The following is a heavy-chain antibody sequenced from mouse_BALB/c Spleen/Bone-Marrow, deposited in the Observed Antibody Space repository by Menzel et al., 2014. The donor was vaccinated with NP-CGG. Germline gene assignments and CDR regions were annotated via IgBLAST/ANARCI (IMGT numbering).Heavy chain of an antibody. CDR3: ASVYDYGRGCAMDY. D-gene: IGHD2-4*01. CDR2: IYPGDGET. Sequence: QVQLKQSGAELVRPGSSVKISCKASGYAFSNYGMNWVKQRPGQGLEWIGQIYPGDGETNYNGEFEGRVTLTADKSSSTAYMQVNSLTSEDSAVYFCASVYDYGRGCAMDYWGQGTSVTVSS. J-gene: IGHJ4*01. CDR1: GYAFSNYG. V-gene: IGHV1-80*01.